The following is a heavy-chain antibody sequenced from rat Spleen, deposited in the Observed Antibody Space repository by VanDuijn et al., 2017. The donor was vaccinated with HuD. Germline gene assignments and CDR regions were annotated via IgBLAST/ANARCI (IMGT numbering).Heavy chain of an antibody. CDR3: ARHYGMYTTDYYRGTYWYFDF. Sequence: EVQLQESGPGLVKPSQSLSLTCSVTGYSITSNYWGWIRKFPGNKMEWMGFITYSVTTTSNPSLKSRISITLYTSKNQFFLQLNSVTTEDTATYYCARHYGMYTTDYYRGTYWYFDFWGPGTMVTVSS. V-gene: IGHV3-1*01. CDR2: ITYSVTT. CDR1: GYSITSNY. J-gene: IGHJ1*01. D-gene: IGHD1-6*01.